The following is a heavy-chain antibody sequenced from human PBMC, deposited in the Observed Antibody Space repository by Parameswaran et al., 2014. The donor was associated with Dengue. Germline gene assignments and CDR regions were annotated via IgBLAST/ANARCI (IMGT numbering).Heavy chain of an antibody. J-gene: IGHJ6*02. V-gene: IGHV3-23*03. CDR3: YFSERLTVLRGVTIKDSCGMDV. CDR2: IYTGGSST. Sequence: VRQAPGKGLEWVSVIYTGGSSTYYGDSVKGRFTISRDNSKNSLYLQMNSLRAEDTAVYYCYFSERLTVLRGVTIKDSCGMDVWGQGTTVTVSS. D-gene: IGHD3-10*01.